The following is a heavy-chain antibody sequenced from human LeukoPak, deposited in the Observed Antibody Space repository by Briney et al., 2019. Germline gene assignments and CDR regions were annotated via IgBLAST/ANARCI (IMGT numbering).Heavy chain of an antibody. V-gene: IGHV4-61*01. CDR2: ISNSGGT. Sequence: PSETLSLTCTVSGASVSSASYWSWIRQPPGMGLEWIGYISNSGGTNYNPSLKSRVIISADTSKTQFSLKVNSVTAADTAVYYCARVRWNDGDAFDSWGQGTMVTVSS. D-gene: IGHD1-1*01. CDR1: GASVSSASY. J-gene: IGHJ3*02. CDR3: ARVRWNDGDAFDS.